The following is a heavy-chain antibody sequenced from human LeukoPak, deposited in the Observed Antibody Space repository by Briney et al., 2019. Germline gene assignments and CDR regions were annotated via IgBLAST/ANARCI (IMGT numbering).Heavy chain of an antibody. D-gene: IGHD1-26*01. CDR3: ARDIVPSQNIFDY. V-gene: IGHV3-53*01. CDR1: GFMFSSFG. Sequence: GSLRLSCVVCGFMFSSFGMSGVRQAPGKGLGWVSVIYSGGSTYYADSVKGRVTISRDNSKNTLYLQMNSLRAEDTAVYYCARDIVPSQNIFDYWGQGTLVTVSS. J-gene: IGHJ4*02. CDR2: IYSGGST.